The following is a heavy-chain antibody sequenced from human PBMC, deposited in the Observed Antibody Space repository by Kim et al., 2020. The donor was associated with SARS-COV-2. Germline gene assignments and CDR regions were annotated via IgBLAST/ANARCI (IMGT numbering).Heavy chain of an antibody. CDR3: ARDTGYDILTCWRDDYFDY. D-gene: IGHD3-9*01. CDR2: INTNTGNP. V-gene: IGHV7-4-1*02. CDR1: GYTFTSYA. Sequence: ASVKVSCKASGYTFTSYAMNWVRQAPGQGLEWMGWINTNTGNPTYAQGFTGRFVFSLDTSVSTAYLQISSLKAEDTAVYYCARDTGYDILTCWRDDYFDYWGQGTLVTVSS. J-gene: IGHJ4*02.